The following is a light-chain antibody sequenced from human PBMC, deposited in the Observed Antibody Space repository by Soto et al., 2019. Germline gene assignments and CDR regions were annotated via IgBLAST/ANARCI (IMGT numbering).Light chain of an antibody. Sequence: QSALTQPASVSGSPGQSVTISCTGTSSDFGSYKFVSWYQHHPGKVPKVIIYETSKRPSGVSDRFSGSKSGNTASLTISGLPAEDEADYYCFSFTSTNTHVFGSGTKLTVL. J-gene: IGLJ1*01. V-gene: IGLV2-23*01. CDR2: ETS. CDR3: FSFTSTNTHV. CDR1: SSDFGSYKF.